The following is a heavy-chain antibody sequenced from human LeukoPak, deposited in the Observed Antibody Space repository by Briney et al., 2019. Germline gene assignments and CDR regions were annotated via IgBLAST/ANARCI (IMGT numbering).Heavy chain of an antibody. Sequence: SETLSLTCSVSGDSSSSSSYYWGWIRQPPGKGLEWIGSIHDSGSTDYNPSLKSRVTMSVDTSKNQFSLKLTSVTAADTAVYYCARGVYGSGDYWGQGTLVTVSS. CDR3: ARGVYGSGDY. CDR1: GDSSSSSSYY. J-gene: IGHJ4*02. D-gene: IGHD3-10*01. V-gene: IGHV4-39*07. CDR2: IHDSGST.